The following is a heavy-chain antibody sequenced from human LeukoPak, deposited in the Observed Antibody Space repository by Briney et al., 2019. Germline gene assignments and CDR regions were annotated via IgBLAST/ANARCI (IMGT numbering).Heavy chain of an antibody. CDR3: ARIRSIAARQYYFDY. CDR2: ISSSSSYI. CDR1: GFTFSSYA. D-gene: IGHD6-6*01. Sequence: GGSLRLSCAASGFTFSSYAMSWVRPAPGKGLEWVSSISSSSSYIYYADSVKGRFTISRDNAKNSLYLQMNSLRAEDTAVYYCARIRSIAARQYYFDYWGQGTLVTVSS. V-gene: IGHV3-21*01. J-gene: IGHJ4*02.